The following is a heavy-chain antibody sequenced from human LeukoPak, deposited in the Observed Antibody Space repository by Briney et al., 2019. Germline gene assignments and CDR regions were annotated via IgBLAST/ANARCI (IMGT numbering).Heavy chain of an antibody. D-gene: IGHD3-10*01. V-gene: IGHV4-39*01. CDR3: ARRFGARYYYYMDV. J-gene: IGHJ6*03. Sequence: PSETLSLTCTVSGGSISSSSYYWGWIRQPPGKGLEWVGSIYYSGSTYYNPSLKSRVTISVDTSKNQFSLKLSSVTAADTAVYYCARRFGARYYYYMDVWGKGTTVTVSS. CDR2: IYYSGST. CDR1: GGSISSSSYY.